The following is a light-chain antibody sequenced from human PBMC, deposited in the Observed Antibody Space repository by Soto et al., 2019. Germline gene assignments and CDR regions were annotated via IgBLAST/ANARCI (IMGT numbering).Light chain of an antibody. V-gene: IGKV1-5*03. CDR3: QQYHTSPET. CDR1: QTSSKW. J-gene: IGKJ1*01. Sequence: DIQMTQSPSTLSASVGDIVTITCRASQTSSKWLAWYQQKPGKAPKLMIYQASTLESAGPSRFSGSGSGTEFSLNISRLQPDDFATYYCQQYHTSPETFGQGTKGEMK. CDR2: QAS.